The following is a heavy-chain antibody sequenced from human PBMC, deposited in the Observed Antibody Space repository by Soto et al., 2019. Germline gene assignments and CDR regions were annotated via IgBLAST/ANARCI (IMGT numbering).Heavy chain of an antibody. J-gene: IGHJ4*02. CDR3: GKVLIGATRHTDVDS. D-gene: IGHD2-15*01. V-gene: IGHV4-39*01. CDR1: GVSLNSGHYY. Sequence: QVQLQESGPGLLKPLETLSLTCTVSGVSLNSGHYYWVWIRQSPGKGLAWIASIYYDESTYYNPSLKSRATISTDKPKNQSSLTLKSVTAADTAVYYCGKVLIGATRHTDVDSWGQGALVTVSS. CDR2: IYYDEST.